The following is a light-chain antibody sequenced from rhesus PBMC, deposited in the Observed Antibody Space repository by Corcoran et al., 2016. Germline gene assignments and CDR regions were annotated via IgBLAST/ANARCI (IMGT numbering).Light chain of an antibody. J-gene: IGKJ1*01. Sequence: AIQMTQSPSSLSASVGDTVTITCRASQSIGCNLAWYQQKPGKVPKLLIYAASTLPSEVPSRFSGSGSGTDFTLTISSLQPEDVATYYGQKCDSAPWTFGQGTKVEIK. CDR2: AAS. CDR1: QSIGCN. V-gene: IGKV1-59*02. CDR3: QKCDSAPWT.